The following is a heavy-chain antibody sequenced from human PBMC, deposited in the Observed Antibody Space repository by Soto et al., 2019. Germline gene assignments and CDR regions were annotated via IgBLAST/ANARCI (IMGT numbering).Heavy chain of an antibody. Sequence: GGSLRLSCSASGFTFSTYAMHWFRQSPGKVLEYVSAISNNGGSTYYADSVKGRFTISRDNSKNTLYLQMSSLRTADTAIYYCVKGGITMVRAVLFAYWGQGTPVTVSS. CDR2: ISNNGGST. V-gene: IGHV3-64D*06. CDR1: GFTFSTYA. J-gene: IGHJ4*02. D-gene: IGHD3-10*01. CDR3: VKGGITMVRAVLFAY.